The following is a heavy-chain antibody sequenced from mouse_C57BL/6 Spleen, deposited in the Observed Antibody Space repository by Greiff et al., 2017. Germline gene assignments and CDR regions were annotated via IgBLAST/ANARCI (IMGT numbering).Heavy chain of an antibody. V-gene: IGHV1-54*01. CDR1: GYAFTNYL. CDR2: ITPNYGTT. CDR3: ARSGLRNYSDT. J-gene: IGHJ2*01. D-gene: IGHD3-1*01. Sequence: VQLQQSGAELVRPGTSVKVSCKASGYAFTNYLIEWVKQRPGQGLEWIGVITPNYGTTSYNQKFKGKATLTVDQSSSTAYMQLNSLTSEDSAVYYSARSGLRNYSDTWGEGTPLSDS.